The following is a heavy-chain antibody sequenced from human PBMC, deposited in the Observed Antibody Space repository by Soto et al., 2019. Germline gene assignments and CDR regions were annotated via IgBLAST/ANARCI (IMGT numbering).Heavy chain of an antibody. CDR3: ARDQITMVRGVITYYYYYGMDV. D-gene: IGHD3-10*01. CDR1: GGSISSGDYY. Sequence: SETLSLTCTVSGGSISSGDYYWSWIRQPPGKGLEWIGYIYYSGSTYYNPSLKSRVTISVDTSKNQFSLKLSSVTAADTAVYYCARDQITMVRGVITYYYYYGMDVWGQGTTVTVSS. V-gene: IGHV4-30-4*01. CDR2: IYYSGST. J-gene: IGHJ6*02.